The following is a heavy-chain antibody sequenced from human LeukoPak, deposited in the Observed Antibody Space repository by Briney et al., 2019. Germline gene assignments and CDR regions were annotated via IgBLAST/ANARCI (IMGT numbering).Heavy chain of an antibody. CDR3: ARVGTSGWYHYYYYGMDV. D-gene: IGHD6-19*01. CDR2: INPSGGST. CDR1: VYTFTSYY. J-gene: IGHJ6*02. Sequence: ASVKVSRKASVYTFTSYYMHWVRQAPGQGLAWMGIINPSGGSTSYPQKFQGRVTMTRDTSTSTVYMELSLLRSEDTAVYYCARVGTSGWYHYYYYGMDVWGQGTTVTVSS. V-gene: IGHV1-46*03.